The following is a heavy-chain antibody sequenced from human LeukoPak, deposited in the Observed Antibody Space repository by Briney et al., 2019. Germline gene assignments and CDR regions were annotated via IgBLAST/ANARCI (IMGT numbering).Heavy chain of an antibody. CDR2: ISWNSGSI. J-gene: IGHJ3*02. D-gene: IGHD3-3*01. CDR3: ASRGNLRGYDFWSGYYTEAFDI. V-gene: IGHV3-9*01. Sequence: GRSLRLSCAASGFTFDDYAMHWVRQAPGKGLEWVSGISWNSGSIGYADSVKGRFTISRDNAKNSLYLQMNSLRAEDTAVYYCASRGNLRGYDFWSGYYTEAFDIWGQGTMVTVSS. CDR1: GFTFDDYA.